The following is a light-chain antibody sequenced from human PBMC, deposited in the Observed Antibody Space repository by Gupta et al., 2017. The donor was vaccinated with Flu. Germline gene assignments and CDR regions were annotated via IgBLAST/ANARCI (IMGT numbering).Light chain of an antibody. Sequence: DIQLTQSPSSLSASVGDRVTITCRASQSMSNYLNWYQERPGTAPQLLIYASSGFQSCVPSRFRGRGSGTDFTLTISSLQPEDLATYYCQESYSSSYSLGQGTKVEIK. J-gene: IGKJ2*03. CDR3: QESYSSSYS. CDR1: QSMSNY. V-gene: IGKV1-39*01. CDR2: ASS.